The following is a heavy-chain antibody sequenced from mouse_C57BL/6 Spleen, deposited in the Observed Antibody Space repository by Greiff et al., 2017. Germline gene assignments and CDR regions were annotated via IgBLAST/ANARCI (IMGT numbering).Heavy chain of an antibody. D-gene: IGHD2-12*01. CDR2: IDPNSGGT. CDR1: GYTFTSYW. Sequence: QVQLQQPGAELVKPGASVKLSCKASGYTFTSYWMHWVKQRPGRGLEWIGRIDPNSGGTKYNEKFKSKATLTVDKPSSTAYMQLSSLPSDDSAVYSCTRRRYRADCYSLDYWGQGTSVTVSS. V-gene: IGHV1-72*01. CDR3: TRRRYRADCYSLDY. J-gene: IGHJ4*01.